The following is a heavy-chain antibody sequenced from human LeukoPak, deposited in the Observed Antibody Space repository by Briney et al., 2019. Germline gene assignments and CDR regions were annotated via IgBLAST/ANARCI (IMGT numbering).Heavy chain of an antibody. CDR3: ARKLRSDFYPSAY. D-gene: IGHD2-21*02. CDR2: INPNTGGT. CDR1: GYTFTSYH. V-gene: IGHV1-2*02. J-gene: IGHJ4*02. Sequence: ASVKVSCKASGYTFTSYHMHWVRQAPGQGLEWMGLINPNTGGTNYAQRFQDRVTMTSDTSIRTAYMEVSRLTSDDTSVYYFARKLRSDFYPSAYWGPGNLVTVSP.